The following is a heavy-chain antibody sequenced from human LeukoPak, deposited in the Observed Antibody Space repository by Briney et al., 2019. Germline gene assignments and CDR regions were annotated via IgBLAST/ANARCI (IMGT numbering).Heavy chain of an antibody. CDR1: AGSISSSDYY. D-gene: IGHD3-22*01. CDR2: ISYSGNT. CDR3: ARLTHSYYSDTSGYYPYYYMDV. V-gene: IGHV4-39*02. J-gene: IGHJ6*03. Sequence: AETLSLTCTVSAGSISSSDYYWGWIRQSPGKGLEWIGRISYSGNTYYNPSLKRRVTISVDTSKNHFSLRLSSVTAADTAVYYCARLTHSYYSDTSGYYPYYYMDVWGKGTRVTVSS.